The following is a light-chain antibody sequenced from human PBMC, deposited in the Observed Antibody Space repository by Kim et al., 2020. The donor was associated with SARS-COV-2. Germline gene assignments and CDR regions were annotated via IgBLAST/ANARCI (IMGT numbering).Light chain of an antibody. V-gene: IGLV3-1*01. CDR2: QDS. J-gene: IGLJ2*01. Sequence: SYELTQPPSVSVSPGQTASITCSGDKLGDKYACWYQQKPGQSPVLVIYQDSKRPSGIPERFSGSNSGNTATLTISRTQAMDEADYYCQAWDSHVVFGGGT. CDR1: KLGDKY. CDR3: QAWDSHVV.